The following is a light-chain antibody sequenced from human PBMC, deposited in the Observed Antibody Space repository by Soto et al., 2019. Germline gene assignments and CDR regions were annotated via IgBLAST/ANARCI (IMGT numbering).Light chain of an antibody. CDR3: QKYTNVPA. CDR1: QGIRNY. CDR2: AAS. J-gene: IGKJ4*02. V-gene: IGKV1-27*01. Sequence: DIQMTQSPSSLSASVGERVTLTCRASQGIRNYLAWYQQIPGQVPKLLISAASTLQSGVPSRFSGSGSGTYFTHTISSLQPEDVATYYCQKYTNVPAFGGGTKVEIK.